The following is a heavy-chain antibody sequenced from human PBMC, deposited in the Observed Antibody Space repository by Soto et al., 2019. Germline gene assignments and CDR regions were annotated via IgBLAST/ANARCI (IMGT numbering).Heavy chain of an antibody. Sequence: KPSETLSLTCAVYGGSFSGYYWSWIRQPPGKGLEWIGEINHSGSTNYNPSLKSRVTISVDTSKNQFSLKLSSVTAADTAVYYCARLGGRRGYSYGYFSPGPPSYYYGMDVWGQGTTVTVSS. CDR2: INHSGST. V-gene: IGHV4-34*01. J-gene: IGHJ6*02. CDR3: ARLGGRRGYSYGYFSPGPPSYYYGMDV. D-gene: IGHD5-18*01. CDR1: GGSFSGYY.